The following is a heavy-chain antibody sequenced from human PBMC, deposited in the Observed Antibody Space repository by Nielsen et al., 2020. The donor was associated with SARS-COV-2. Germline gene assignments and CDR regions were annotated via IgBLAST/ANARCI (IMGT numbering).Heavy chain of an antibody. J-gene: IGHJ5*02. D-gene: IGHD3-10*01. Sequence: WVRQAPGQRLEWIGWVVVARGNTNYAQQFHQRVTITRDKSTGTAYMELSGLRFEDTAIYYCATDNMVSFTWGQGTPVTVSS. CDR3: ATDNMVSFT. CDR2: VVVARGNT. V-gene: IGHV1-58*01.